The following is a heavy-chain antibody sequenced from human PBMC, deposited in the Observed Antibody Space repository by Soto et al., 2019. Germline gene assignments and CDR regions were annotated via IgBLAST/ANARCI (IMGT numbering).Heavy chain of an antibody. CDR2: VKSKIDGGTT. CDR3: STAGSYYDLLSGCVSCYFHL. J-gene: IGHJ2*01. CDR1: GFTFSNAW. V-gene: IGHV3-15*07. Sequence: EVHLVESGGGLVKPGGSLRLSCAASGFTFSNAWMNWVRQAPGKGLEWVGRVKSKIDGGTTDYAAPVKGSFTISRHDSKHTLYLQLSSLKTEHTAVYYCSTAGSYYDLLSGCVSCYFHLWGRGTLVTGAS. D-gene: IGHD3-9*01.